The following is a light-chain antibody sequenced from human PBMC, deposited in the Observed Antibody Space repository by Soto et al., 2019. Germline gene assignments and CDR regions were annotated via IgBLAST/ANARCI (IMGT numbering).Light chain of an antibody. Sequence: EIVFTHSPSTLSLSPVERATLSFVASQSVSSTYLAWYQQKPGLAPRLFIYDASSRATGIPDRFSGSGSGTGFTLTISRLESEDFAVYYCQKYGSSPINFGQGTRLEIK. CDR3: QKYGSSPIN. CDR1: QSVSSTY. CDR2: DAS. V-gene: IGKV3D-20*01. J-gene: IGKJ5*01.